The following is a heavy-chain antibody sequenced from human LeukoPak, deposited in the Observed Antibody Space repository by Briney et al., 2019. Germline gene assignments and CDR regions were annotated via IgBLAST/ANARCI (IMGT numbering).Heavy chain of an antibody. CDR3: ASVLGYYDSSGYFYDAFDI. CDR1: GSRFTSYW. Sequence: GAPLKISFKGSGSRFTSYWIGWVRRMPGKGLEWMGIIYPGDSDTRYSPSFQGQVTISADKSLSTAYLQWSSLKASDTAMYYCASVLGYYDSSGYFYDAFDIWGQGTMVTVSS. V-gene: IGHV5-51*01. CDR2: IYPGDSDT. D-gene: IGHD3-22*01. J-gene: IGHJ3*02.